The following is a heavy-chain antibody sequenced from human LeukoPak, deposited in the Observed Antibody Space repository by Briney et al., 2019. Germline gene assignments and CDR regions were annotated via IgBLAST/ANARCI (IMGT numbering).Heavy chain of an antibody. D-gene: IGHD6-19*01. J-gene: IGHJ4*02. CDR2: IYYSGST. V-gene: IGHV4-39*01. CDR3: AISGWYSSFDY. Sequence: KSSETLSLTCTVSGGSISSSSYYWGWIRQPPGKGLEWIGSIYYSGSTYYNPSLKSRVTISVDTSKNQFSLRLSSVTAADTAVYYCAISGWYSSFDYWGQGTLVTVSS. CDR1: GGSISSSSYY.